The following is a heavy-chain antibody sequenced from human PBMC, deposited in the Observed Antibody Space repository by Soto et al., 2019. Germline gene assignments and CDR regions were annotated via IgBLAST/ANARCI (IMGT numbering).Heavy chain of an antibody. CDR1: GGTFNSYA. D-gene: IGHD3-22*01. Sequence: QVQLVQSGAEVKKPESSVRVSCKASGGTFNSYAITWVRQAPGQGLEWMGGTIPMFGTTNYAEKFQGRVTXLXAXSXXTAYMELSSLRSEDTAVYYCTRCGIRYHSIGYYLGIDGMDVWGQGTTVIVSS. CDR2: TIPMFGTT. J-gene: IGHJ6*02. V-gene: IGHV1-69*05. CDR3: TRCGIRYHSIGYYLGIDGMDV.